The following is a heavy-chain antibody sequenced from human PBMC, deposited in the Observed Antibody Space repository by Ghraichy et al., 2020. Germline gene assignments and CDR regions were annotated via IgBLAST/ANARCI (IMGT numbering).Heavy chain of an antibody. Sequence: GGSLRLSCAASGFTFSSYGMHWVRQAPGKGLEWVAVISYDGSNKYYADSVKGRFTISRDNSKNTLYLQMNSLRAEDTAVYYCAKVQRGYSYGWALDYWGQGTLVTVSS. D-gene: IGHD5-18*01. CDR3: AKVQRGYSYGWALDY. CDR2: ISYDGSNK. V-gene: IGHV3-30*18. CDR1: GFTFSSYG. J-gene: IGHJ4*02.